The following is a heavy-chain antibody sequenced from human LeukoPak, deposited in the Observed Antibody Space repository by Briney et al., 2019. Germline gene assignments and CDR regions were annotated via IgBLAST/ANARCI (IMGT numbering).Heavy chain of an antibody. D-gene: IGHD5-18*01. V-gene: IGHV4-4*07. J-gene: IGHJ4*02. Sequence: PSETLSLTCTVSGGSISSYYWSWIRQPAGKGLEWIGRIYTSGSTNYNPSLKSRVTMSVDTSKNQFSLKLSSVTAADTAVYYCAREGGKYRRYYFDYWGQGTLVTVSS. CDR1: GGSISSYY. CDR3: AREGGKYRRYYFDY. CDR2: IYTSGST.